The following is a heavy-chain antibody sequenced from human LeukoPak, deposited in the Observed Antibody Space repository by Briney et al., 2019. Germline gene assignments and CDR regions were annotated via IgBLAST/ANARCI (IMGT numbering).Heavy chain of an antibody. V-gene: IGHV4-30-4*01. J-gene: IGHJ4*02. D-gene: IGHD3-22*01. CDR2: IYYSGST. Sequence: PSETLSLTCTVSGGSISSGDYYWSWIRQPPGKGLEWIGYIYYSGSTYYNPSLKSRVTISVDTSKNQFSLKLSSVPAADTAVYYCARTRLFRKNYYDSSGEDYWGQGTLVTVSS. CDR3: ARTRLFRKNYYDSSGEDY. CDR1: GGSISSGDYY.